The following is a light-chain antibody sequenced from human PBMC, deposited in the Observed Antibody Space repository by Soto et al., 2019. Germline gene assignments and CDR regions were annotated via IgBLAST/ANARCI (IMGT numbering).Light chain of an antibody. J-gene: IGKJ1*01. CDR2: GAF. CDR3: QQYGSSPRT. CDR1: QSVSNN. V-gene: IGKV3-20*01. Sequence: EIVMTQSPAILSVSPGDRATLSCRAGQSVSNNLAWYQQKPGQAPRLLIYGAFKRATGIPDRFSGSGSGTDFTLTISRMEPEDFAVYCCQQYGSSPRTFGQGTKVDIK.